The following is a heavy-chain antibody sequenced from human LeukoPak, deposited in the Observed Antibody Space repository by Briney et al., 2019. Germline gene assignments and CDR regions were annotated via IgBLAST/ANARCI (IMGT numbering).Heavy chain of an antibody. Sequence: SVKVSCKASGNTFNNYAISWVRQAPGQGLEWMGGIIPIFGTANYAQKFQGRVTVTADESTSTAYMELSSLRSEDTAVYYCARETRAVLRFLEWLPYLWGQGTLVTVSS. J-gene: IGHJ4*02. CDR1: GNTFNNYA. CDR3: ARETRAVLRFLEWLPYL. CDR2: IIPIFGTA. D-gene: IGHD3-3*01. V-gene: IGHV1-69*13.